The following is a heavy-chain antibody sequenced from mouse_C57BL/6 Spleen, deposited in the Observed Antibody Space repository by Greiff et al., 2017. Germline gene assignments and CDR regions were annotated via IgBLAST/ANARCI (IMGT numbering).Heavy chain of an antibody. J-gene: IGHJ4*01. Sequence: QVQLQQPGAELVMPGASVKLSCKASGYTFTCYWMHWVKQRPGQGLEWIGEIDPSDSYTNYNQKFKGKSTLTVDKSSSTANRQLSSLTSEESAVYYCARGDYSDAMDYWGQGTSVTVSS. CDR2: IDPSDSYT. CDR3: ARGDYSDAMDY. V-gene: IGHV1-69*01. CDR1: GYTFTCYW. D-gene: IGHD2-12*01.